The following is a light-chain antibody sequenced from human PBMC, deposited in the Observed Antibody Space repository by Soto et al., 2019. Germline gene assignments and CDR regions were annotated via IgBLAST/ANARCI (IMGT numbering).Light chain of an antibody. Sequence: QSVLTQPASVSGSPGQSITISCTGTSSDAGNYKYVSWYQQHPGKAPKLIIYEVSNRPSGVSDRFSGSKSGNTASLTISGLQAEDETDYYCLSYTSSGTYVFGTGTKVTVL. CDR1: SSDAGNYKY. CDR2: EVS. J-gene: IGLJ1*01. V-gene: IGLV2-14*01. CDR3: LSYTSSGTYV.